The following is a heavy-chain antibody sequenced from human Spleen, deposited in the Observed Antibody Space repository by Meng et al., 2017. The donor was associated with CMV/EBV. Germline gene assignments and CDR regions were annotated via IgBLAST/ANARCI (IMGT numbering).Heavy chain of an antibody. CDR3: ARAPSYYDFWSGYSPRDWFDP. V-gene: IGHV1-69*10. J-gene: IGHJ5*02. D-gene: IGHD3-3*01. Sequence: SVKVSCKASGGTFSSYAISWVRQAPGQGLEWMGGIIPILGIANYAQKFQGRVTITADKSMSTAYMELSSLRSEDTAVYYCARAPSYYDFWSGYSPRDWFDPWGQGTLVTVSS. CDR1: GGTFSSYA. CDR2: IIPILGIA.